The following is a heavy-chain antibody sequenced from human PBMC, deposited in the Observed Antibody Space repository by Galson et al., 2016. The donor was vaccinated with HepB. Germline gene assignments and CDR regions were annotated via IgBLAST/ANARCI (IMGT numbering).Heavy chain of an antibody. V-gene: IGHV3-48*02. CDR2: ISSASSTI. Sequence: SLRLSCAASGFTFSSYSMNWVRRAPGKGLEWVSYISSASSTIYYADSVKGRFTISRDNAKNSLSQQMNSLRDEDTAVYYCAREKTATIDYWGQGTLVTVSS. CDR1: GFTFSSYS. J-gene: IGHJ4*02. D-gene: IGHD5-18*01. CDR3: AREKTATIDY.